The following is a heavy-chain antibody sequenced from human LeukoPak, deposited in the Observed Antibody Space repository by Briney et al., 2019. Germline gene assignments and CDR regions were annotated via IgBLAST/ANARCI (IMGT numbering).Heavy chain of an antibody. CDR1: GFTFSHYW. Sequence: AGGSLRLSCAASGFTFSHYWMSWVRQAPGKGLEWVANIKQDGSEKYYVDSVKGRFTISRDNAKNSLYLQMNSLRAEDTSVYYCARDDSSSWSHHYYYYMDVWGKGTMVTVSS. CDR3: ARDDSSSWSHHYYYYMDV. V-gene: IGHV3-7*01. J-gene: IGHJ6*03. CDR2: IKQDGSEK. D-gene: IGHD6-13*01.